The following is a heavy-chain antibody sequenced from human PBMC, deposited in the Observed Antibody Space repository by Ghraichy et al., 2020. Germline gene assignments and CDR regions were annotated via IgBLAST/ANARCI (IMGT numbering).Heavy chain of an antibody. CDR2: IIPIFGTA. CDR3: ASLITFGGVIVTRGFDY. J-gene: IGHJ4*02. D-gene: IGHD3-16*02. V-gene: IGHV1-69*13. CDR1: GGTFSSYA. Sequence: SVKVSCKASGGTFSSYAISWVRQAPGQGLEWMGGIIPIFGTANYAQKFQGRVTITADESTSTAYMELSSLRSEDTAVYYCASLITFGGVIVTRGFDYWGQGTLVTVSS.